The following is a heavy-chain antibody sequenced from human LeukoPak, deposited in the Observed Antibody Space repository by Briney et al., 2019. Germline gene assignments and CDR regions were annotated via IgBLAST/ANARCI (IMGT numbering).Heavy chain of an antibody. CDR1: GGSFSDYW. CDR3: ARSSYSSSWSHFDY. D-gene: IGHD6-13*01. CDR2: VNHSGRT. V-gene: IGHV4-34*01. J-gene: IGHJ4*02. Sequence: SETLSLTCAVYGGSFSDYWWTWIRQSPGKGLEWIGEVNHSGRTNYNPSLKSRVSISVDRSKKQSSLKLSSVTAADTAVYYCARSSYSSSWSHFDYWGQGTLVTVSS.